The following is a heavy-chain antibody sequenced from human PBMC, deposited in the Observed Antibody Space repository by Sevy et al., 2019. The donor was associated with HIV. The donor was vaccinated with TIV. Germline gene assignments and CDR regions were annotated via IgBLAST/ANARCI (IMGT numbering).Heavy chain of an antibody. CDR2: IYYSGST. D-gene: IGHD3-10*01. J-gene: IGHJ5*02. Sequence: SETLSLTCTVSGGSISSRSYYWGWIRQPPGKGLEWIGSIYYSGSTYYNPSLKSRVTISVDTSKSQVSLKLSSVTAADTAVYYCARQSWELLFLWFDPWGQGTLVTVSS. V-gene: IGHV4-39*01. CDR3: ARQSWELLFLWFDP. CDR1: GGSISSRSYY.